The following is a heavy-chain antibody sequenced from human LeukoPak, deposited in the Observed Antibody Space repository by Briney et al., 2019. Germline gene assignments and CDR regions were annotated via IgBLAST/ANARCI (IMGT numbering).Heavy chain of an antibody. V-gene: IGHV4-61*01. J-gene: IGHJ5*02. CDR3: ARNTYYYDSSGYYINWFDP. CDR2: IYYSGST. D-gene: IGHD3-22*01. CDR1: GYSISSGYY. Sequence: SSETLSLTCTVSGYSISSGYYWGWIRQPPGKGLEWIGHIYYSGSTNYNPSLKSRVTISVDTSKNQFSLKLSSVTAADTAVYYCARNTYYYDSSGYYINWFDPWGQGTLVTVSS.